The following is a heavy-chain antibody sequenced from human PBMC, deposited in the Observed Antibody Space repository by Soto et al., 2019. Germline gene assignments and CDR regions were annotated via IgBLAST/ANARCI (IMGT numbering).Heavy chain of an antibody. Sequence: QVQLVESGGGVVQPGRSLRLSCAASGFTFSSYGMHWVRQAPGKGLEWVAVIWYDGSNKYYADSVKGRFTISRDKSKNTLYMQMNSLTAEDTAVYYCARDLDRKPAPGYGMDVWGQGTTVTVSS. D-gene: IGHD2-2*01. CDR2: IWYDGSNK. CDR3: ARDLDRKPAPGYGMDV. J-gene: IGHJ6*02. V-gene: IGHV3-33*01. CDR1: GFTFSSYG.